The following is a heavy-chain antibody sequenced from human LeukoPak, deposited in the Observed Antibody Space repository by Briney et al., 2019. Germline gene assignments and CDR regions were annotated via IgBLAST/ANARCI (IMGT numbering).Heavy chain of an antibody. J-gene: IGHJ4*02. V-gene: IGHV4-39*07. CDR3: ARGYSSSWAPTPFDY. Sequence: SETLSLTCTVSGGSISSSSYYWGWIRQPPGKGLEWIGRIYYSGSTYYNPSLKSRVTISVDTSKNQFSLKLSSVTAADTAVYYCARGYSSSWAPTPFDYWGQGTLVTVSS. CDR1: GGSISSSSYY. CDR2: IYYSGST. D-gene: IGHD6-13*01.